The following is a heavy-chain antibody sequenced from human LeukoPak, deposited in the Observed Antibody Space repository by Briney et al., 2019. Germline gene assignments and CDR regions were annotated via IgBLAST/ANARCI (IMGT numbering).Heavy chain of an antibody. Sequence: ASVKVSCKASGYTFTGYYMHWVRQAPGQGLEWVGWINPNSGGTNYAQKFQGRVTMTRDTSISTAYMELSRLRSDDTAVYYCARDRGGYDFVVDYWGQGTLVTVSS. D-gene: IGHD5-12*01. CDR3: ARDRGGYDFVVDY. V-gene: IGHV1-2*02. CDR1: GYTFTGYY. J-gene: IGHJ4*02. CDR2: INPNSGGT.